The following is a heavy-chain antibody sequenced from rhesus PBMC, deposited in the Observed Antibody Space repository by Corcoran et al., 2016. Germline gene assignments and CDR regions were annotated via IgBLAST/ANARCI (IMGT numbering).Heavy chain of an antibody. CDR2: STYRGTT. Sequence: QVQLQESGPGLVKPSETLSLTCAVSGGSISSGYYYWSWIRQPPGKGLEWIGYSTYRGTTSYHPALKSRVTISRDTSKNQFSLKLSSVTAADTAGYYCAREILTAILDYWGQGVRVTVSS. D-gene: IGHD2-27*01. J-gene: IGHJ4*01. CDR3: AREILTAILDY. V-gene: IGHV4-122*02. CDR1: GGSISSGYYY.